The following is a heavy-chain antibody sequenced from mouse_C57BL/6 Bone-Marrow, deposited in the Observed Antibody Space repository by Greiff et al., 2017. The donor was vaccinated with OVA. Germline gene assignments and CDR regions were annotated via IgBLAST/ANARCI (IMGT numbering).Heavy chain of an antibody. D-gene: IGHD4-1*01. V-gene: IGHV5-6*02. CDR1: GFTFSSYG. Sequence: DVKLVESGGDLVKPGGSLKLSCAASGFTFSSYGMSWVRQTPDQRLEWVATISSGGSYTYYPDSVKGRFTISRDNAKNTLYLQMSSLKSEDTAMYYCASLTGYFDYWGQGTTLTVSS. J-gene: IGHJ2*01. CDR2: ISSGGSYT. CDR3: ASLTGYFDY.